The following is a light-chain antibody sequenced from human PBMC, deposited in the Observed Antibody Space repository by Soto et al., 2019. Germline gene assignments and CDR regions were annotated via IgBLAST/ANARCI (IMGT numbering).Light chain of an antibody. V-gene: IGLV1-40*01. CDR1: SSNIGAGYD. J-gene: IGLJ3*02. CDR2: GNS. CDR3: QSYDSSLSGRWV. Sequence: QSVLTQPPSVSGAPGQRVTISCTGSSSNIGAGYDVHWYQQLPGTAPKLLIYGNSNRPSGVPDRFSGSKSGTSASLAIPGLQAEDEADYYCQSYDSSLSGRWVFGGGTKLTVL.